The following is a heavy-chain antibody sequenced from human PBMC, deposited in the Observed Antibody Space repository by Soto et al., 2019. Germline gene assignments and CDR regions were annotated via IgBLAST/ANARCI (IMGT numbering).Heavy chain of an antibody. V-gene: IGHV3-48*02. D-gene: IGHD1-26*01. CDR2: ISSSSSTI. J-gene: IGHJ6*02. CDR1: GFTFSSYS. CDR3: ARDVVGSYYYYYGMDV. Sequence: GGSLRLSCAASGFTFSSYSMNCVRQAPGKGLEWVSYISSSSSTIYYADSVKGRFTISRDNAKNSLYLQMNSLRDEDTAVYYCARDVVGSYYYYYGMDVWGQGTTVTVSS.